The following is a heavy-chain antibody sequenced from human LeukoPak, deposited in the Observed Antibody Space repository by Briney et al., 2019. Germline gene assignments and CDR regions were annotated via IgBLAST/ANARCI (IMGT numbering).Heavy chain of an antibody. D-gene: IGHD1-26*01. Sequence: SETLSLTCTVSGGSISSYYWSWIRQPPGKGLEWIGYIYYSGSTNYNPSLKSRVTISVDTSRNQFSLKLSSVTAADAAVYYCARGSTLGATFDYWGQGTLVTVSS. J-gene: IGHJ4*02. CDR2: IYYSGST. V-gene: IGHV4-59*08. CDR3: ARGSTLGATFDY. CDR1: GGSISSYY.